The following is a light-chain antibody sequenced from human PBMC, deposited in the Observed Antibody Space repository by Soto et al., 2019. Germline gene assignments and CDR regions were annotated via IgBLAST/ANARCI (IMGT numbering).Light chain of an antibody. Sequence: IQLTHNPSSLSASVGGRVTITCRASQSISSYLNWYHQKPGKAPKLLLYAASSLQSGVPSRFSGSGSGTDFTLTISSLQPEDFATYYCQQSYSPSITFGQGTRLEIK. J-gene: IGKJ5*01. CDR1: QSISSY. V-gene: IGKV1-39*01. CDR2: AAS. CDR3: QQSYSPSIT.